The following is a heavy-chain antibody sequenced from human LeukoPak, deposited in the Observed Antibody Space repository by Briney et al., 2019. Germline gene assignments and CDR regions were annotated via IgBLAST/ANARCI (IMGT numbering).Heavy chain of an antibody. CDR3: ARDCTNNYDSSGYYHRGAFDN. J-gene: IGHJ3*02. CDR2: IIPIFGTA. Sequence: VPSVKVSCKASGGTFSSFAISWVRQAPGQGLEWMGGIIPIFGTANYAQKFQGRVTITADESTSTAYMELSSLRSEDTAVYYCARDCTNNYDSSGYYHRGAFDNWGQGTMVTVSS. D-gene: IGHD3-22*01. CDR1: GGTFSSFA. V-gene: IGHV1-69*01.